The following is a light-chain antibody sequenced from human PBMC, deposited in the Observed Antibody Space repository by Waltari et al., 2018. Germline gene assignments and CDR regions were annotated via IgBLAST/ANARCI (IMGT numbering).Light chain of an antibody. V-gene: IGLV2-14*03. CDR2: DVT. J-gene: IGLJ1*01. CDR1: SSDIGVYNP. Sequence: QSALTQPASVSGSPAQSITISCTGSSSDIGVYNPVSWYQQHPVKAPKLMIYDVTNRPSGVSDRFSGSKSDYTASLTISGLQAEDEADYYCSSYTTSISYVFGTGTRVTVL. CDR3: SSYTTSISYV.